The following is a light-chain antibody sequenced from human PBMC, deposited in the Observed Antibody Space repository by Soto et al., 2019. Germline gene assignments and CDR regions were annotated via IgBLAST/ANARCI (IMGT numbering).Light chain of an antibody. J-gene: IGLJ2*01. V-gene: IGLV2-14*01. Sequence: QSALTQPASVSGSPGQSITISCTGTSRDVGGYNYVSWYQQHPGKAPKLMIYEVSNRPSGVSNLFSGSKSGNTASLTISGLQAEDEADYYCSSYTSSSTHVVFGGGTKLTVL. CDR2: EVS. CDR1: SRDVGGYNY. CDR3: SSYTSSSTHVV.